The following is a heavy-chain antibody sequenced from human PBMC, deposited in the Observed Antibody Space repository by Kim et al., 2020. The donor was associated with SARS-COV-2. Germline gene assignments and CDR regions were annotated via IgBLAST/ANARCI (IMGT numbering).Heavy chain of an antibody. CDR3: ARRGPSGPNNYYYYYGMDV. V-gene: IGHV1-46*01. CDR2: INPSGGST. J-gene: IGHJ6*02. Sequence: ASVKVSCKASGYTFTSYYMHWVRQAPGQGLEWMGIINPSGGSTSYAQKFQGRVTMTRDTSTSTVYMELSSLRSEDTAVYYCARRGPSGPNNYYYYYGMDVWGQGTTVTVSS. CDR1: GYTFTSYY. D-gene: IGHD3-3*01.